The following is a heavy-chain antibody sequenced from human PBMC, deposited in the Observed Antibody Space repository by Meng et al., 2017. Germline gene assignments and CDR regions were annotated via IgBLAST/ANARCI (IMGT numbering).Heavy chain of an antibody. D-gene: IGHD6-19*01. Sequence: QVRLQESGPVLVKPSGTLSPTCAVSGGSISSSNWWSWVRQPPGKGLEWIGEIYHSGSTNYNPSLKSRVTISVDKSKNQFSLKLSSVTAADTAVYYCARDRGAVAGTNFDYWGQGTLVTVSS. CDR2: IYHSGST. V-gene: IGHV4-4*02. CDR3: ARDRGAVAGTNFDY. CDR1: GGSISSSNW. J-gene: IGHJ4*02.